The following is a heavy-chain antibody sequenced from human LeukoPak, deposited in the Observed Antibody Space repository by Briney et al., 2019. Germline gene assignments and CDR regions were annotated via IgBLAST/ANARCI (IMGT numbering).Heavy chain of an antibody. CDR1: GGSMRSYY. D-gene: IGHD1-1*01. V-gene: IGHV4-59*07. CDR3: ARVPRSYYYYYYMDV. CDR2: ISYSGRT. Sequence: PSDTLSLTCTVSGGSMRSYYWSWIRQPPGKGLEWVGYISYSGRTTYNPSLKSRLTMSVDTSKNQFSLKLSSVTAADTAVYFCARVPRSYYYYYYMDVWGKGTTVTVSS. J-gene: IGHJ6*03.